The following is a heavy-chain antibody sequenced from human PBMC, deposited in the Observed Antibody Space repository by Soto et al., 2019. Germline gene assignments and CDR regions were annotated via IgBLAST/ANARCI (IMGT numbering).Heavy chain of an antibody. D-gene: IGHD3-22*01. Sequence: ASVKVSCKASGYTFTSYYMHWVRQAPGQGLEWMGIINPSGGSTSYAQKFQGRVTMTRDTSTSTVYMELSSLRSEDTAVYYCESRTSGYYPFDYWGQGTLVTVSS. V-gene: IGHV1-46*01. CDR3: ESRTSGYYPFDY. J-gene: IGHJ4*02. CDR1: GYTFTSYY. CDR2: INPSGGST.